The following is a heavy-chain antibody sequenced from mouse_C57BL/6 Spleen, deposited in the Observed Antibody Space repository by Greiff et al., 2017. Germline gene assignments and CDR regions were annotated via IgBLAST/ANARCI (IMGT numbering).Heavy chain of an antibody. J-gene: IGHJ4*01. CDR1: GFSLTSYG. V-gene: IGHV2-6-1*01. CDR3: ARHKIYYDYEEGAMDY. CDR2: IWSDGST. D-gene: IGHD2-4*01. Sequence: QVQLKQSGPGLVAPSQSLSITCTVSGFSLTSYGVHWVRQPPGKGLEWLVVIWSDGSTTYNSALNSRLSISKDNSKSQVFLKMNSLQTDDTDMYYCARHKIYYDYEEGAMDYWGQGTSVTVSS.